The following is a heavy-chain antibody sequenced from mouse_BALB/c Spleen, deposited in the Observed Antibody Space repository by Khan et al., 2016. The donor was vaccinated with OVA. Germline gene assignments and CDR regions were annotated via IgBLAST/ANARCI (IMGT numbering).Heavy chain of an antibody. J-gene: IGHJ3*01. CDR3: ARMLTGGFAY. V-gene: IGHV1-80*01. CDR1: GYVFSSYW. Sequence: QVQLQQSGAELVRPGSSVKISCKASGYVFSSYWMNWVMQRPGQGVEWIGQIYPGDGDTNYNGKFRGKVTLTADKSSTTAYMQLSSLTPEDSAVYFCARMLTGGFAYWGQGTLVTVSA. CDR2: IYPGDGDT.